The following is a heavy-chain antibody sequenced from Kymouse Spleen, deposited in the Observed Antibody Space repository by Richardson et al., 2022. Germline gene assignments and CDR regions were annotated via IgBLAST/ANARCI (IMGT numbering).Heavy chain of an antibody. J-gene: IGHJ6*02. Sequence: QLQLQESGPGLVKPSETLSLTCTVSGGSISSSSYYWGWIRQPPGKGLEWIGSIYYSGSTYYNPSLKSRVTISVDTSKNQFSLKLSSVTAADTAVYYCARCTMVRGALSYYYGMDVWGQGTTVTVSS. CDR3: ARCTMVRGALSYYYGMDV. CDR1: GGSISSSSYY. CDR2: IYYSGST. V-gene: IGHV4-39*01. D-gene: IGHD3-10*01.